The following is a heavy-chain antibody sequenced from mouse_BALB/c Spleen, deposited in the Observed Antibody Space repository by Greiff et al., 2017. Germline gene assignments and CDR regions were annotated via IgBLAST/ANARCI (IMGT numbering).Heavy chain of an antibody. CDR3: ASIYYGNYDAMDY. CDR1: GYSITSGYY. J-gene: IGHJ4*01. CDR2: ISYDGSN. D-gene: IGHD2-1*01. Sequence: DVHLVESGPGLVKPSQSLSLTCSVTGYSITSGYYWNWIRQFPGNKLEWMGYISYDGSNNYNPSLKNRISITRDTSKNQFFLKLNSVTTEDTATYYCASIYYGNYDAMDYWGQGTSVTVSS. V-gene: IGHV3-6*02.